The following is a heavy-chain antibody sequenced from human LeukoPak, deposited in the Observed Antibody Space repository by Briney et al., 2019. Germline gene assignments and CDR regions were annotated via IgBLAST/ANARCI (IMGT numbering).Heavy chain of an antibody. J-gene: IGHJ4*02. CDR3: ARVSLEYSSKFHDYYFDY. V-gene: IGHV1-69*04. CDR2: IIPILGIA. Sequence: SVKVSCKASGGTFCSYAISWVRQAPGQGLEWMGRIIPILGIANYAQKFQGRVTITTDESTSTAYMELSSLRSEDTAVYYCARVSLEYSSKFHDYYFDYWGQGTLVTVSP. D-gene: IGHD5-18*01. CDR1: GGTFCSYA.